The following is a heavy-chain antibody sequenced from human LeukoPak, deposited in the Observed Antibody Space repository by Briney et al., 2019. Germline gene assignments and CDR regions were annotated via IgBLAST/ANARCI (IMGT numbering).Heavy chain of an antibody. CDR3: ARTAGAYCSSTSCYEEAFDI. CDR2: IIPIFGTA. D-gene: IGHD2-2*01. Sequence: SVKVSCKASGGTFSSYAISWVRQAPGQGLEWMGGIIPIFGTANYAQKFQGRVTITADESTSTAYMELSSLRSEDTAVYYCARTAGAYCSSTSCYEEAFDIWGQGTMVTVSS. J-gene: IGHJ3*02. V-gene: IGHV1-69*13. CDR1: GGTFSSYA.